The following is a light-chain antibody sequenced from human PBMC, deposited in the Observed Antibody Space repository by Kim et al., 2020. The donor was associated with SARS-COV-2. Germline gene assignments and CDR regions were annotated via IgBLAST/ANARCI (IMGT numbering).Light chain of an antibody. CDR2: GKN. J-gene: IGLJ2*01. V-gene: IGLV3-19*01. CDR1: SLRTYY. Sequence: ALVPTVRIKCQGDSLRTYYATWYHQKPGQAPILVIYGKNNRPSGIPDRFSGSSSGNTASLTITGTQAGDEADYYCNSRDSNDNVVFGGGTQLTVL. CDR3: NSRDSNDNVV.